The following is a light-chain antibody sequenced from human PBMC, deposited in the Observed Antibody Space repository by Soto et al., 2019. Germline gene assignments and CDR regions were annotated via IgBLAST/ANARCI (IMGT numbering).Light chain of an antibody. J-gene: IGLJ3*02. CDR1: SSNIGAGYD. Sequence: QSALAQPPSVSGAPGQKVTISCTGSSSNIGAGYDLHWYQQLPGTAPKLLLYGNSNRPSGVPDRFSGSKSGTSASLAITGLQAEDEADYYSTAWDGSLDGRVFGGGTKLTVL. V-gene: IGLV1-40*01. CDR2: GNS. CDR3: TAWDGSLDGRV.